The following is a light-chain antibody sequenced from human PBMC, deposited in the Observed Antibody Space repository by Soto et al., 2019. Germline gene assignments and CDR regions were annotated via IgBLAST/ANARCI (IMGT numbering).Light chain of an antibody. J-gene: IGLJ1*01. CDR3: AAWDDSLNGYV. V-gene: IGLV1-44*01. CDR2: SNN. CDR1: SSNIGSNT. Sequence: QSVLTQPPSASGTPGQRVTISCSGSSSNIGSNTVNWYQHLPRTAPKLLIYSNNQLPSGDPDRFSGSKSGTSASLDISGLQSEDEAEYYCAAWDDSLNGYVFGTGTKLTVL.